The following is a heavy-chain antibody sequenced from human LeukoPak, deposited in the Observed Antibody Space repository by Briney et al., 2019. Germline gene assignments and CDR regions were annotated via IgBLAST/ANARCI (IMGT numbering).Heavy chain of an antibody. Sequence: GASVKVSCKASGYTFTSYDINWVRQAPGQGLEWMGWISAYNGNTNYAQKLQGRVTMTTDTSTSTAYMELRSLRSDDTAVYYCARWGPIAVAGKPLDYWGQGTLVTVSS. V-gene: IGHV1-18*01. CDR1: GYTFTSYD. J-gene: IGHJ4*02. CDR2: ISAYNGNT. D-gene: IGHD6-19*01. CDR3: ARWGPIAVAGKPLDY.